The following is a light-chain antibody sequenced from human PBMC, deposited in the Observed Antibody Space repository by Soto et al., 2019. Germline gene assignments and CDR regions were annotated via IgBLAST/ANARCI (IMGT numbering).Light chain of an antibody. Sequence: QSVLTQPRSVSGSPGQSVTISCTVTGNDVGAYNYVSWYQQHPGRPPKLLIYGVVRWPSGVPDRFSGSKSGNTASPTISGLQAEDEADYFCCSYAGGYTYLFGTGTKVT. CDR3: CSYAGGYTYL. CDR2: GVV. CDR1: GNDVGAYNY. V-gene: IGLV2-11*01. J-gene: IGLJ1*01.